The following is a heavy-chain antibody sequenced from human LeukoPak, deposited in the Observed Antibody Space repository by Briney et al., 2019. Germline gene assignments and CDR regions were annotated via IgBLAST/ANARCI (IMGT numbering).Heavy chain of an antibody. Sequence: PGGSLRLSCAASGFTFSSYSMNWVRQAPGKGLEWIPYISSSSSTIYYADSVKGRFTISRDNAKNSLYLQMNSLRAEDTAVYYCARDRVWCSGGRCYRGCFDYWGQGTLVTVSS. J-gene: IGHJ4*02. CDR1: GFTFSSYS. CDR3: ARDRVWCSGGRCYRGCFDY. CDR2: ISSSSSTI. V-gene: IGHV3-48*01. D-gene: IGHD2-15*01.